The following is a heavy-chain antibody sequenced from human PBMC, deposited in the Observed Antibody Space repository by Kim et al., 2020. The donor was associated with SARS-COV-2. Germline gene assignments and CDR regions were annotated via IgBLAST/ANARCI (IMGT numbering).Heavy chain of an antibody. CDR3: TREPRKSIAVAGTLFPGYYSSYYMDV. Sequence: GGSLRLSCTASGFTFGDYAMSWVRQAPGKGLEWVGFIRSKAYGGTTEYAASVKGRFTISRDDSKSIAYLQMNSLKTEDTAGYYCTREPRKSIAVAGTLFPGYYSSYYMDVGGKGTSATSSS. J-gene: IGHJ6*03. CDR1: GFTFGDYA. D-gene: IGHD6-19*01. CDR2: IRSKAYGGTT. V-gene: IGHV3-49*04.